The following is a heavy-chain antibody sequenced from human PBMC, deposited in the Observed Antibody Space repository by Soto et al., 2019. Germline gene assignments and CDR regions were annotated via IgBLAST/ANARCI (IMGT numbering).Heavy chain of an antibody. D-gene: IGHD4-17*01. CDR3: ARDGYYGDTEPGFDN. CDR1: GFPFSTYG. Sequence: PGGSLRLSCAASGFPFSTYGMHWVRQAPGKGLEWVAVIWYDGSNKYYADSVKGRFTISRDNSKNTLDLQMNSLRAEDTAVYYCARDGYYGDTEPGFDNWGQGTLVTVSS. CDR2: IWYDGSNK. J-gene: IGHJ4*02. V-gene: IGHV3-33*01.